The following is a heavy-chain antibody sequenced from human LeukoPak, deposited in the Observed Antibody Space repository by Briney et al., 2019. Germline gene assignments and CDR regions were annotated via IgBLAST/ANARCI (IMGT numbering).Heavy chain of an antibody. D-gene: IGHD2-15*01. CDR3: ARDLVVVVAATLERQVYYYGMDV. CDR1: GFTFSSYW. Sequence: GGSLRLSCAASGFTFSSYWMSWVRQAPGKGLEWVANIKQDRSEKYYVDSVKGRFTISRDNAKNSLYLQMNSLRAEDTAVYYCARDLVVVVAATLERQVYYYGMDVWGQGTTVTVSS. J-gene: IGHJ6*02. V-gene: IGHV3-7*01. CDR2: IKQDRSEK.